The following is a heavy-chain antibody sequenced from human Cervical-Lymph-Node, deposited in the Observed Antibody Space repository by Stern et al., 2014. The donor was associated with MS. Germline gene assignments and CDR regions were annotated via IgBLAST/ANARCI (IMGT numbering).Heavy chain of an antibody. J-gene: IGHJ5*02. D-gene: IGHD3-10*02. CDR2: IIPIFGTP. CDR1: GGTVSSHT. Sequence: QVQLVQSGAEVKKPGSSVKVSCKASGGTVSSHTISWVRQAPGQGLEWMGGIIPIFGTPNYAQKFQGRVTITAAKSTNTGYLEQDSLRSDDTAVYYCAREVTMVGFDPWGQGTLVTVSS. V-gene: IGHV1-69*14. CDR3: AREVTMVGFDP.